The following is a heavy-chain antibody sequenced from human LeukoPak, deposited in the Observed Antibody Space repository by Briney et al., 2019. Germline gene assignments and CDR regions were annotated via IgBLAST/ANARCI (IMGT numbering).Heavy chain of an antibody. Sequence: GGSLRLSCAASGFTFSDYYMSWIRQAPGKGLEWVSYISSSGSTIYYADSVKGRFTISRDNAKNSLYLQMNSLRAEDTAVYCCARVNLGFGELLPEYYFDYWGQGTLVTVSS. CDR3: ARVNLGFGELLPEYYFDY. D-gene: IGHD3-10*01. J-gene: IGHJ4*02. CDR1: GFTFSDYY. CDR2: ISSSGSTI. V-gene: IGHV3-11*01.